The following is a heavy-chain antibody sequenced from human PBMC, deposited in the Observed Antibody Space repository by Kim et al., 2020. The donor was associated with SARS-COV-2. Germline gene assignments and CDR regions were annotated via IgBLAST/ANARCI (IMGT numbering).Heavy chain of an antibody. CDR3: VVAAAGLSN. CDR1: GGSVSSGSYY. CDR2: IYYSGST. Sequence: SETLSLTCTVSGGSVSSGSYYWSWIRQPPGKGLEWIGYIYYSGSTNYNPSLKSRVTISVDTSKNQFSLKLSSVTAADTAVYYCVVAAAGLSNWGQGTLVTVSS. J-gene: IGHJ4*02. V-gene: IGHV4-61*01. D-gene: IGHD6-13*01.